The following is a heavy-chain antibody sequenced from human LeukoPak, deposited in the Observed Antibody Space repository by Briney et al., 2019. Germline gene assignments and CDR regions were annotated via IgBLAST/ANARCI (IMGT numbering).Heavy chain of an antibody. CDR1: GGSISSGGYY. J-gene: IGHJ4*02. V-gene: IGHV4-61*08. D-gene: IGHD6-13*01. CDR2: IYYSGST. CDR3: AREGIAAGGSFDY. Sequence: SETLSLTCTVSGGSISSGGYYWSWIRQPPGKGLEWIGYIYYSGSTNYKPSLKSRVTISVDTSKNQFSLKLNSVTAADTAVYYCAREGIAAGGSFDYWGQGTLVTVSS.